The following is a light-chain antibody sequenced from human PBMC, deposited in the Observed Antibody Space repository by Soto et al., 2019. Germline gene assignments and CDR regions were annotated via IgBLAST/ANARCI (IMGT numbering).Light chain of an antibody. CDR2: EAS. Sequence: DIQMTQSPSSLSASVGDRVTITCRASQGIRHYLAWYQQKPGKVPKLLIYEASNLQSGVPSRFRGGGSGTEFTLTISSLQPEDVATYYCKNFDSAPRTFGQGPKVEIK. J-gene: IGKJ1*01. CDR1: QGIRHY. V-gene: IGKV1-27*01. CDR3: KNFDSAPRT.